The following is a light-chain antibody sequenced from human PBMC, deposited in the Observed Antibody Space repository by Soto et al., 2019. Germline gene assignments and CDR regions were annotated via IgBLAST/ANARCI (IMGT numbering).Light chain of an antibody. CDR1: QTILTY. V-gene: IGKV1-39*01. CDR2: AAS. J-gene: IGKJ1*01. Sequence: DIQMTQSPSSLSASVGDRVTITCRASQTILTYLNWYQQKPGKAPKLLIYAASSLQSGVPSRFSGGGSSTDFTLTISSLPPEDFATYYCQQSLSTTWTFGHGTKVEIK. CDR3: QQSLSTTWT.